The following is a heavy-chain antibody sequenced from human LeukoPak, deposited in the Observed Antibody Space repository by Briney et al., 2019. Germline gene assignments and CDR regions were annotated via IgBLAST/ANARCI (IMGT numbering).Heavy chain of an antibody. J-gene: IGHJ5*02. Sequence: SQTLSLTCVISGDSVSNNIASWNWTRHSPSSGLEWLGWTYYRSRWDKVYAVPVKSRITINPDTSKKQFSLKFNSVCPEVTAVYYCARGLDTWGQGTLVTVSS. D-gene: IGHD2-2*03. CDR3: ARGLDT. V-gene: IGHV6-1*01. CDR1: GDSVSNNIAS. CDR2: TYYRSRWDK.